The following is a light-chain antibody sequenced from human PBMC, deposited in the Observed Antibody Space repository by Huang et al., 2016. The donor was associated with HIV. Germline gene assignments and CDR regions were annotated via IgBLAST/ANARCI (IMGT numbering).Light chain of an antibody. CDR3: QQYYSTPPIT. J-gene: IGKJ5*01. Sequence: DIQMTQSPSSLSASVGDRVTITCRASQGNSNSLAWYQQKPGKAPKLLVYAAARLKSGVPSRFSGSGSGTDYTLTISSLQPEDFATYYCQQYYSTPPITFGQGTRLEIK. V-gene: IGKV1-NL1*01. CDR2: AAA. CDR1: QGNSNS.